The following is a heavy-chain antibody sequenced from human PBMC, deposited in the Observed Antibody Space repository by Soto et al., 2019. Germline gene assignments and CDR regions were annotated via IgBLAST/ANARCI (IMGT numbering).Heavy chain of an antibody. CDR2: ISESGDGT. V-gene: IGHV3-23*01. CDR1: GFTFNTYA. D-gene: IGHD3-3*01. J-gene: IGHJ6*02. Sequence: GGSLRLSCAASGFTFNTYAMTWVRQAPGKGLEWVSLISESGDGTYYADSVKGRFTISRDNSQRTLNLQMNSLRAEDTAVYYCAKNGDFWSWGMDVWGHGTTVTVSS. CDR3: AKNGDFWSWGMDV.